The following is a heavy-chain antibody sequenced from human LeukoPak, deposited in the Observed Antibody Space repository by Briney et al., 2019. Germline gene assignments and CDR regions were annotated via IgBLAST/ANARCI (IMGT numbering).Heavy chain of an antibody. CDR1: GYTFTSYG. J-gene: IGHJ4*02. D-gene: IGHD1-26*01. CDR2: IIAHNGNT. CDR3: ARVLREQDFDY. V-gene: IGHV1-18*01. Sequence: GAVKVSCKASGYTFTSYGISRVRQAPAQELAWLGWIIAHNGNTNYAQKLQGRIIMTTNTSTSTANMELRSLGSDDTAVYYCARVLREQDFDYWGQGTLVTVSS.